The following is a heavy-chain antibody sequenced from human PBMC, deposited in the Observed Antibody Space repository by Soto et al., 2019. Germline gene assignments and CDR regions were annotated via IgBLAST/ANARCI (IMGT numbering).Heavy chain of an antibody. V-gene: IGHV1-2*02. CDR3: ARSLTEGYCTITGCYTRPLYGMDV. J-gene: IGHJ6*02. D-gene: IGHD2-2*02. Sequence: ASVKVSCKASGYTFSGYYIHWLRQAPGQGLERMGWINPNSGGTNYAQKFQGRVIVSRDTPTSTAYTELSRLTSDDTAVYYCARSLTEGYCTITGCYTRPLYGMDVWGQGTTVTVSS. CDR1: GYTFSGYY. CDR2: INPNSGGT.